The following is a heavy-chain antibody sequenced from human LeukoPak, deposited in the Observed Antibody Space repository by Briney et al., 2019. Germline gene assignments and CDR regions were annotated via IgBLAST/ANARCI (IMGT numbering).Heavy chain of an antibody. V-gene: IGHV1-2*02. D-gene: IGHD3-3*01. CDR1: GYTFTGYY. CDR3: ARGNDFWSGYYSRDAFDI. J-gene: IGHJ3*02. Sequence: ASVKVSCKASGYTFTGYYMHWVRQAPGQGLEWMGWINPNSGGTNYAQKFQGRVTMTRDTSISTAYMELSRLRSDDTAVYYCARGNDFWSGYYSRDAFDIWGQGTMVTASS. CDR2: INPNSGGT.